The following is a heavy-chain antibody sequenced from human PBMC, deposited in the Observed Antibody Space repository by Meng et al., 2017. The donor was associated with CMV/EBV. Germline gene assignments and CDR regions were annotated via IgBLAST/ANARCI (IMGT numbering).Heavy chain of an antibody. CDR3: ASDNLYSSSPYYGMDV. CDR1: GGTFSSYA. CDR2: IIPISGTA. D-gene: IGHD6-6*01. V-gene: IGHV1-69*05. J-gene: IGHJ6*02. Sequence: SVKVSCKASGGTFSSYAISWVRQAPGQGLEWMGGIIPISGTANYAQKFQGRVTITTDESTSTAYMELSSLRSDDTAVYYCASDNLYSSSPYYGMDVWGQGTTVTVSS.